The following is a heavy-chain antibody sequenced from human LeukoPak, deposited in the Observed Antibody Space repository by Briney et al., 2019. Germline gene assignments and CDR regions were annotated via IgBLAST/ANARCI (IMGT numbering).Heavy chain of an antibody. V-gene: IGHV4-4*07. D-gene: IGHD3-22*01. J-gene: IGHJ4*02. CDR3: VGAPYYDSSGYLGAFDY. CDR1: GGSISTYY. Sequence: SETLSLTCTVSGGSISTYYWSWIRQPAGKGLEWIGRIYSSGSTNYNPSLKSRVTMSVDTSKNQFSLKLSSVTAADTAVYYCVGAPYYDSSGYLGAFDYWGQGTLVTVSS. CDR2: IYSSGST.